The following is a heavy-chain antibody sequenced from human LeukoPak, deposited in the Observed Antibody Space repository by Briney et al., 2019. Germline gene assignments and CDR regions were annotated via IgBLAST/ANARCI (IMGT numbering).Heavy chain of an antibody. CDR2: ISSSGSTI. CDR3: ARDIAAASFDY. D-gene: IGHD6-6*01. Sequence: GGSLRLSCAASGFTFSDYYMSWIRQAPGKGLEWVSYISSSGSTIYYADSVKGRLTISRDNAKNSLYLQMNSLRAEDTAVYYCARDIAAASFDYRGQGTLVTVSS. V-gene: IGHV3-11*01. J-gene: IGHJ4*02. CDR1: GFTFSDYY.